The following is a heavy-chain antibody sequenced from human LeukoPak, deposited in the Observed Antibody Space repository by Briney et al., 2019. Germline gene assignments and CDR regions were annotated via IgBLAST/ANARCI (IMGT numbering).Heavy chain of an antibody. J-gene: IGHJ4*02. V-gene: IGHV3-74*01. CDR1: GFTFSSYW. D-gene: IGHD3-22*01. CDR3: ARDHTYYYDSSGLYYFDY. CDR2: INSDGSST. Sequence: PGGSLRLSCAASGFTFSSYWMHWVRQAPGKGLVWVSRINSDGSSTSYADSVKGRFTISRHNAKNTLYLQMNSLRAEDTAVYYCARDHTYYYDSSGLYYFDYWGQGTLVTVSS.